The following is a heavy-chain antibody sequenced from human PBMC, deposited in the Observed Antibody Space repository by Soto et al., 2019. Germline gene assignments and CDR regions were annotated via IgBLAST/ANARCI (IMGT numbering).Heavy chain of an antibody. Sequence: QVQLVESGGGVVQPGRSLRLSCAASGFTFSSYGMHWVRQAPGKGLEWVAVISYDGSNKYYADSVKGRFTISRDNSKNTLYLQMNSLRAEDTAVYYCAKDSRQQLVLMNPPGRYWGQGTLVTASS. CDR1: GFTFSSYG. D-gene: IGHD6-13*01. J-gene: IGHJ4*02. V-gene: IGHV3-30*18. CDR3: AKDSRQQLVLMNPPGRY. CDR2: ISYDGSNK.